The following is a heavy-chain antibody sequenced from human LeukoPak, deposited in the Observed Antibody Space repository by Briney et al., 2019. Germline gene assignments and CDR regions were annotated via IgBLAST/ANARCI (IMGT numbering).Heavy chain of an antibody. J-gene: IGHJ4*02. V-gene: IGHV2-5*02. Sequence: SGPTLVKPTQTLTLTCTFSGFSLSTSGVGVGWIRQPPGKALEWLALIYWDDDKRYSPSLKSRLTNTKDTSKNQVVLTMTNMDPVDTATYYCAHSPPPRGYDWGPLFDYWGQGTLVTVSS. D-gene: IGHD5-12*01. CDR2: IYWDDDK. CDR1: GFSLSTSGVG. CDR3: AHSPPPRGYDWGPLFDY.